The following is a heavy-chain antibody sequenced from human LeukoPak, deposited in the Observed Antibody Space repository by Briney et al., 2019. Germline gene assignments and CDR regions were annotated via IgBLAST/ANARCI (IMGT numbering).Heavy chain of an antibody. CDR3: ARGGGPTVTTLGIDY. CDR2: INSNSGGT. J-gene: IGHJ4*02. CDR1: GYTFTGYY. Sequence: ASVKVSCKASGYTFTGYYMHWVRQAPGQGLEWMGWINSNSGGTNSAQKFQGRVTMTRDTSISTAYMDLSRLRSDDTAVYCCARGGGPTVTTLGIDYWGQGTLVTVSS. D-gene: IGHD4-17*01. V-gene: IGHV1-2*02.